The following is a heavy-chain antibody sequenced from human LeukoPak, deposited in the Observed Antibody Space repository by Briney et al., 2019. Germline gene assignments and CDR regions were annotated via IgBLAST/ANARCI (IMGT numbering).Heavy chain of an antibody. CDR1: GFTFSSYG. V-gene: IGHV3-33*06. CDR3: AKAIGGDYGYFDL. Sequence: PGRSLRLSCAASGFTFSSYGMHWVRQAPGKGLEWVAVIWYGGSNKYYADSVKGRFTISGDNSKNTLYLQMNSLRAEDTAVYYCAKAIGGDYGYFDLWGRGTLVTVSS. CDR2: IWYGGSNK. J-gene: IGHJ2*01. D-gene: IGHD4-17*01.